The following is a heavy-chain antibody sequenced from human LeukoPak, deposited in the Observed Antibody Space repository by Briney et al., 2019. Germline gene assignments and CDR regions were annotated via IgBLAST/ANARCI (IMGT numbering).Heavy chain of an antibody. CDR2: IYYSGST. D-gene: IGHD3-9*01. CDR3: AASYDILTGPSVDY. J-gene: IGHJ4*02. Sequence: PSETLSLTCTVSGGSISSYYWSWIRQPPGKGLEWIGHIYYSGSTNYNPSLKSRVTISVDTSKNQFSLKLSSVTAADTAVYYCAASYDILTGPSVDYWGQGTLVTVSS. CDR1: GGSISSYY. V-gene: IGHV4-59*01.